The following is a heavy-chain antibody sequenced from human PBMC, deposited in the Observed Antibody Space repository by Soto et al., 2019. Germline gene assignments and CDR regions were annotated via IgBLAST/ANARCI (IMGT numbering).Heavy chain of an antibody. Sequence: PSETLSLTCTVSGGSVSSGSYYWSWIRQPPGKGLEWIGYIYYSGSTNYNPSLKSRVTISVDTSKNQFSLKLSSVTAADTAVYYCARYTDMTTFDYWGHGTLVTVSS. CDR1: GGSVSSGSYY. J-gene: IGHJ4*01. CDR3: ARYTDMTTFDY. CDR2: IYYSGST. V-gene: IGHV4-61*01. D-gene: IGHD4-17*01.